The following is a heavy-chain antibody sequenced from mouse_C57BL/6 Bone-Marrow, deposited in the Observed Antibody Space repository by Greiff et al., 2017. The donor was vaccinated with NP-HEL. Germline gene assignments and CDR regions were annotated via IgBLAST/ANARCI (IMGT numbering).Heavy chain of an antibody. CDR3: ARSYYSNYVFYWYFDV. Sequence: VQLKQPGAELVMPGASVKLSCKASGYTFTSYWMHWVKQRPGQGLEWIGEIDPSDSYTNYNQKFKGKSTLTVDKSSSTAYMQLSSLTSEDSAVYYCARSYYSNYVFYWYFDVWGTGTTVTVSS. V-gene: IGHV1-69*01. J-gene: IGHJ1*03. CDR1: GYTFTSYW. D-gene: IGHD2-5*01. CDR2: IDPSDSYT.